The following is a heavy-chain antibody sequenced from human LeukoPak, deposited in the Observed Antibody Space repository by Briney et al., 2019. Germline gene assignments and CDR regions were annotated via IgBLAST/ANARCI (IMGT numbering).Heavy chain of an antibody. V-gene: IGHV1-69*06. CDR2: IIPILVTA. CDR1: GGTFSSYA. D-gene: IGHD6-19*01. CDR3: ARDYSSGWYAY. Sequence: SLNVSCTASGGTFSSYASRWLRQAPGQGLEWMGGIIPILVTANYSQNCGGRATITADKSTRTAYIELSSLRSEDTAVCYCARDYSSGWYAYWGQGTMATVSS. J-gene: IGHJ4*02.